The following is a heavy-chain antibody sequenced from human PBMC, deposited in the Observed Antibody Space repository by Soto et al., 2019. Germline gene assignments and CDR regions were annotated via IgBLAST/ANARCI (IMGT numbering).Heavy chain of an antibody. D-gene: IGHD6-19*01. CDR2: VSTSSSYI. J-gene: IGHJ4*02. CDR1: GVTFSTYS. CDR3: ARDHFLAVADYSFDY. V-gene: IGHV3-21*01. Sequence: GGSLRLSCAASGVTFSTYSMNWVRQAPGKGLEWVSSVSTSSSYIYYTDSVKGRFTISRDNAKNSLYLQMSSLRAEDTAVYYCARDHFLAVADYSFDYWGQGTLVTVSS.